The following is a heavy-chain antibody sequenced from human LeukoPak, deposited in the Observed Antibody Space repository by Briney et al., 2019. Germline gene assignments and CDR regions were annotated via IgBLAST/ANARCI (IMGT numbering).Heavy chain of an antibody. CDR2: IWYDGSNK. D-gene: IGHD3-10*01. CDR3: ARDRRVRGALGIKRSYGMDV. CDR1: GFTFSSYG. V-gene: IGHV3-33*01. Sequence: AGRSLRLSCAASGFTFSSYGMHWVRQAPGKGLEWVAVIWYDGSNKYYADSVKGRFTISRGNSKNTLYLQMNSLRAGDTAVYYCARDRRVRGALGIKRSYGMDVWGQGTTVTVSS. J-gene: IGHJ6*02.